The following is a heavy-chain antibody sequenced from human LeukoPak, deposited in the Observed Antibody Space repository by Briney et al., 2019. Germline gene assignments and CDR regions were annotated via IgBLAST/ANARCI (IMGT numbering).Heavy chain of an antibody. D-gene: IGHD2-15*01. CDR3: ARDIVVVVAATRSDAFDI. V-gene: IGHV1-3*01. CDR2: INAGNGNT. Sequence: ASVKVSCKASVYTFTSYAMHWVRQAPGQRLEWMGWINAGNGNTKYSQKFQGRVTITRGTSASTAYMELSSLRSEDTAVYYCARDIVVVVAATRSDAFDIWGQGTMVTVSS. CDR1: VYTFTSYA. J-gene: IGHJ3*02.